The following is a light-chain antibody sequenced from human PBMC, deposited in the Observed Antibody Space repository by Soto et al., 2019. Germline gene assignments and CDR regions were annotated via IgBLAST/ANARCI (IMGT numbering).Light chain of an antibody. V-gene: IGKV1-5*03. CDR2: KAS. J-gene: IGKJ3*01. CDR1: QSISSW. CDR3: QQYNSYPT. Sequence: DIQMTQSPSTLSASVGDRVTITCRASQSISSWLAWYQQKPGKAPKLLIYKASSLESGVPSRFSGSGSGTEFTLTIRSLQPDDFATYYCQQYNSYPTFGPGTKVDIK.